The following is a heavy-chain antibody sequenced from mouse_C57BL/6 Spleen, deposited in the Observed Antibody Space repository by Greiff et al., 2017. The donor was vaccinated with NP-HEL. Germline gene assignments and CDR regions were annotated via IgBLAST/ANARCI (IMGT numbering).Heavy chain of an antibody. CDR3: ARAPYYGTDWYFDV. J-gene: IGHJ1*03. Sequence: EVKLQESGPGMVKPSQSLSLTCTVTGYSITSGYDWHWIRHFPGNKVEWMGYISYSGSTNYNPSLKSRISITHDTSKNHFFLKLNSVTTEDTATYYCARAPYYGTDWYFDVWGTGTTVTVSS. CDR1: GYSITSGYD. D-gene: IGHD1-1*01. CDR2: ISYSGST. V-gene: IGHV3-1*01.